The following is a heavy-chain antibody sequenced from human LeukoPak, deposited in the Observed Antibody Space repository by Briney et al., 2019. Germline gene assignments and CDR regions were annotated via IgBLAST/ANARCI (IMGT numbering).Heavy chain of an antibody. CDR3: AKDLNYYDSSGINWFDP. D-gene: IGHD3-22*01. Sequence: GGSLRLSCAASGFTFSSYGMHWVRQAPGKGLEWVAFIRYDGSNKYYADSVKGRFTISRDNSKNTLYLQMNSLRAEDTAVYYCAKDLNYYDSSGINWFDPWGQGTLVTVSS. CDR2: IRYDGSNK. CDR1: GFTFSSYG. J-gene: IGHJ5*02. V-gene: IGHV3-30*02.